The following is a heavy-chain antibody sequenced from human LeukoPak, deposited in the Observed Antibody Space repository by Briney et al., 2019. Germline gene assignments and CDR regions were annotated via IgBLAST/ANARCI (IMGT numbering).Heavy chain of an antibody. Sequence: PGGSLRLSCAASGFTFSNYVMRWVRQAPGKGLEWVSGISWNSGSIGYADSVKGRFTISRDNAKNSLYLQMNTLRAEDTALYYCAKDMVLLSDSSGLGAFDIWGQGTMVTVSS. V-gene: IGHV3-9*01. CDR3: AKDMVLLSDSSGLGAFDI. J-gene: IGHJ3*02. D-gene: IGHD3-22*01. CDR1: GFTFSNYV. CDR2: ISWNSGSI.